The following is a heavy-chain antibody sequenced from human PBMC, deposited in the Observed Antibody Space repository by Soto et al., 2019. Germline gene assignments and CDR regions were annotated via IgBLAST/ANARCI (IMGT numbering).Heavy chain of an antibody. Sequence: EVQLLESGGGLIQPGGSLRLSCAASGFTFSSHAMSWVRQAPGKGLEWVSTITGSDGSTYYAGSVKGRFTISRDNSKNTLYLQMNSLRAEDTAVYYCAKRLNSNYDILGLFDYWGQGTLVTVSS. CDR3: AKRLNSNYDILGLFDY. V-gene: IGHV3-23*01. CDR2: ITGSDGST. D-gene: IGHD3-9*01. CDR1: GFTFSSHA. J-gene: IGHJ4*02.